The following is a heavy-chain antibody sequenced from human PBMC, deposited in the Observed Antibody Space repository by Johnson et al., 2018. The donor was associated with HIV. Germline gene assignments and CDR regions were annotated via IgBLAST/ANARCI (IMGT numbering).Heavy chain of an antibody. CDR3: ARDAGQWLDDAFDI. J-gene: IGHJ3*02. V-gene: IGHV3-13*01. D-gene: IGHD6-19*01. CDR2: IGTAGDT. Sequence: VQLVESGGGVVQPGRSLRLSCAASGFTFSSYDMHWVRQATGKGLEWVSAIGTAGDTYYPGSVKGRFTISRDNSKNTLYLQMNSLRAEDTAVYYCARDAGQWLDDAFDIWGQGTMVTVSS. CDR1: GFTFSSYD.